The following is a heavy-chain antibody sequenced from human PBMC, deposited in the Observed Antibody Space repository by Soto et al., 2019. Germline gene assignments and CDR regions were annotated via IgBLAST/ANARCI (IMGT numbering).Heavy chain of an antibody. CDR1: GGSISSGGYY. CDR3: ARYCSSTSCLNWFDP. Sequence: PSETLPLTCTVSGGSISSGGYYWSWIRQHPGKGLEWIGYIYYSGSTYYNPSLKSRVTISVDTSKNQFSLKLSSVTAADTAVYYCARYCSSTSCLNWFDPWGQGTLVTVSS. D-gene: IGHD2-2*01. CDR2: IYYSGST. J-gene: IGHJ5*02. V-gene: IGHV4-31*03.